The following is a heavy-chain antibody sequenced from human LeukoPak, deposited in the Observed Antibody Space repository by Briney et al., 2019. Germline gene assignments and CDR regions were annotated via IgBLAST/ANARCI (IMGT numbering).Heavy chain of an antibody. Sequence: GGSLRLSCAASGFTFSSYAMHWVRQAPGKGLEWAAVISYDGSNKYYADSVKGRFTISRDNSKNTLYLQMNSLRAEDTAVYYCARVGGDFGVVIYYFDYWGQGTLVTVSS. CDR2: ISYDGSNK. CDR1: GFTFSSYA. V-gene: IGHV3-30-3*01. D-gene: IGHD3-3*01. J-gene: IGHJ4*02. CDR3: ARVGGDFGVVIYYFDY.